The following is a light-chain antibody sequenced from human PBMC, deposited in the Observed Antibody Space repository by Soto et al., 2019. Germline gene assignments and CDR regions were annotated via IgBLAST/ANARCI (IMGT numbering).Light chain of an antibody. J-gene: IGKJ3*01. Sequence: IVLMQSPGTLSLSPGERATLSCGASQSVTNNFLAWYQQKPGQAPRLLIYGASSRATGVPDRFSGSGSGTDFTFTISRLEPGDFAVYYCQQYGTPLFTFGPGTKVDIK. CDR3: QQYGTPLFT. CDR1: QSVTNNF. V-gene: IGKV3-20*01. CDR2: GAS.